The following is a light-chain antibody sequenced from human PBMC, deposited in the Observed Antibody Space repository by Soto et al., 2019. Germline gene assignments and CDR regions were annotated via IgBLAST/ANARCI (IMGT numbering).Light chain of an antibody. Sequence: QSALTQPRSVSGSPGQSVTISCSGTSSDLGAYNFVSWYQHHPGRAPKLMIYDVTLRPSGVPYRFSGSKSGNTASLTISGHQAEDEADYYCCSYAGSFTWVFGGGTKVTVL. CDR2: DVT. V-gene: IGLV2-11*01. CDR3: CSYAGSFTWV. J-gene: IGLJ3*02. CDR1: SSDLGAYNF.